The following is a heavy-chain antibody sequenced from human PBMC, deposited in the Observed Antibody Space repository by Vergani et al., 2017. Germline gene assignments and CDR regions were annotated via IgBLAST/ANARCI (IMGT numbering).Heavy chain of an antibody. CDR2: IDYSGST. CDR1: GGSISSGGYS. V-gene: IGHV4-30-4*08. D-gene: IGHD2-21*01. J-gene: IGHJ6*02. Sequence: QLQLQESDPGLVKPSETLSLTCTVSGGSISSGGYSWSWIRQTPGKGLEWIGLIDYSGSTSYNPSVRGRLAISVDTSKNHFSLKLDSVTAADTAVYFCAREGPYFYGLDLWGQGTTVTVSS. CDR3: AREGPYFYGLDL.